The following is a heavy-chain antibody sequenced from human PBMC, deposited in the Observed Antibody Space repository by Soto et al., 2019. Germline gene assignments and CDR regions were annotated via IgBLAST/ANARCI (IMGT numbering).Heavy chain of an antibody. Sequence: PGGSLRLSCAASGFKFSDAWINWVRQTPGKGLEWVGRIKSKNVGGTTDYAAPVKGRFTISRDNSKNTLCLQMNALKIEDTARYYCTSLIWGEGGYWGRGTLVTVSS. J-gene: IGHJ4*02. CDR3: TSLIWGEGGY. V-gene: IGHV3-15*07. CDR1: GFKFSDAW. CDR2: IKSKNVGGTT. D-gene: IGHD3-16*01.